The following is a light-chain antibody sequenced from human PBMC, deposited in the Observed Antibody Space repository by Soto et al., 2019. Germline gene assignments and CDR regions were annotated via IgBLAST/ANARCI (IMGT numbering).Light chain of an antibody. CDR2: RAS. V-gene: IGKV1-5*03. Sequence: DIQMTQSPSTLSASVGDRVTITCRASQIINTWLAWYQQKPGKAPKLLIYRASNLVSGVPSRFSGSGSGTEFTLTISSLQADGFSIYYRQQYETYSGTFGPGTKVDL. CDR3: QQYETYSGT. J-gene: IGKJ3*01. CDR1: QIINTW.